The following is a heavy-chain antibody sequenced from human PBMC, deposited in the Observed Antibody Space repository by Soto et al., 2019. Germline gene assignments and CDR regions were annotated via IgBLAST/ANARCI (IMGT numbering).Heavy chain of an antibody. V-gene: IGHV6-1*01. J-gene: IGHJ6*02. CDR2: TYYRSKWYN. CDR3: ARAQKWRWFGELDIYLMDV. D-gene: IGHD3-10*01. CDR1: GDSVSSNSAA. Sequence: PSQTLSLTCAISGDSVSSNSAAWNWIRQSPSRGLEWLGRTYYRSKWYNDYAVSVKSRITINPDTSKNQFSLQLNSVAPEDTAVYYCARAQKWRWFGELDIYLMDVWGQGTTVTVSS.